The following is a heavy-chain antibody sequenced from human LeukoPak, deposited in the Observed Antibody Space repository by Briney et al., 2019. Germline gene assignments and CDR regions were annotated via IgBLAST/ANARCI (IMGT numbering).Heavy chain of an antibody. Sequence: SETLSLTCTVSGGSISSYYWSWIRQPAGKGLEWIGRIYTSGSTNYNPSLKSRVTMSVDTSKNQFSLKLSSVTAADTAVYYCARYLSVDCSSTSCYPPDAFDIWGQGTMVTVSS. CDR2: IYTSGST. D-gene: IGHD2-2*01. V-gene: IGHV4-4*07. CDR1: GGSISSYY. J-gene: IGHJ3*02. CDR3: ARYLSVDCSSTSCYPPDAFDI.